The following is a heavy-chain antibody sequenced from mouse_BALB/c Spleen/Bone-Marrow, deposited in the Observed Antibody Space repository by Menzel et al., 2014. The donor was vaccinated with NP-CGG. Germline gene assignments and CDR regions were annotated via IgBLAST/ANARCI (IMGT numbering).Heavy chain of an antibody. D-gene: IGHD2-4*01. J-gene: IGHJ2*01. CDR1: GYTFTSYT. CDR2: INPSSGYT. CDR3: ARGHDYYFDY. Sequence: QVQLQQSAAELARPEASVKMSCKASGYTFTSYTMHWVKQRPGQGLEWIGYINPSSGYTEYNQKFKDKTTLTADKSSSTAYMQLSSLTSEDSAVYYCARGHDYYFDYWGQGTTLTVSS. V-gene: IGHV1-4*02.